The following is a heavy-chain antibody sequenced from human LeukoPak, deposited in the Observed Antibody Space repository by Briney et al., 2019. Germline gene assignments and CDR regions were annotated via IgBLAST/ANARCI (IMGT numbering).Heavy chain of an antibody. Sequence: PGGSLRLSCAASGFSFNNYAMHWVRQVPGKGLEWVAVISYDGSNTYYADSVKGRFTISRDNSKNTLYLQMNSLRAEDTAVYYCARVGYCSSTSCYTHFDFWGQGTLVTVSS. CDR2: ISYDGSNT. V-gene: IGHV3-30*07. J-gene: IGHJ4*02. D-gene: IGHD2-2*02. CDR3: ARVGYCSSTSCYTHFDF. CDR1: GFSFNNYA.